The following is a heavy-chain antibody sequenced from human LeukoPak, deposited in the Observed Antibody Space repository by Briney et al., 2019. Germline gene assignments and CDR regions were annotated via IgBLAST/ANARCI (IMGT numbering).Heavy chain of an antibody. CDR3: ARDKSVCDY. CDR1: GFTFRSHW. CDR2: ISNDGSGT. V-gene: IGHV3-74*01. J-gene: IGHJ4*02. Sequence: GGSLRLSCAASGFTFRSHWMHWVRQTPGKGLVWVSHISNDGSGTSYADSVKGRFTITRDNAKNTLFLQMNSLRAEDTAVYYCARDKSVCDYWGQGTLVTVSS.